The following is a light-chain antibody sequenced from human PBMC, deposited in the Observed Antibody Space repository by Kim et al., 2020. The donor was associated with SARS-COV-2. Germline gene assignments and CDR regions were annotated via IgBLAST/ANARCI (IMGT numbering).Light chain of an antibody. Sequence: GQSVPISCPGTSGDVGTYNYGSWYQQHPGKAPKLLIYDVSKRPSGVPDRFSGSKSDNTASLSISGLHPEDEADYFCCSYAGSYTLVFGGGTQLTVL. CDR1: SGDVGTYNY. CDR3: CSYAGSYTLV. V-gene: IGLV2-11*01. J-gene: IGLJ2*01. CDR2: DVS.